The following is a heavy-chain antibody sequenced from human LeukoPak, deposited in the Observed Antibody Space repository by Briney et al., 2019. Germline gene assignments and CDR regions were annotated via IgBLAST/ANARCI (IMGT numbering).Heavy chain of an antibody. Sequence: VGSLRLSCAASGFTFSAYSMNWVRQAPGKGLEWVSFITSSGSTIDYADSVKGRFTISRDNARNSLFLQMNSLRDEDTAVYFCARDPYQHSDGHPGYWGQGTLVTVSS. CDR3: ARDPYQHSDGHPGY. D-gene: IGHD2-15*01. V-gene: IGHV3-48*02. CDR2: ITSSGSTI. J-gene: IGHJ4*02. CDR1: GFTFSAYS.